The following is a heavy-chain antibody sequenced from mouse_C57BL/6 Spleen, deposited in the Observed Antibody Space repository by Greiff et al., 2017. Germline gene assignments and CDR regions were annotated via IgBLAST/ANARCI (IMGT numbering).Heavy chain of an antibody. CDR3: ARHGGNYVRGNYFDY. J-gene: IGHJ2*01. CDR1: GFSLTGYG. CDR2: IWSDGST. V-gene: IGHV2-6-1*01. D-gene: IGHD2-1*01. Sequence: VQRVESGPGLVAPSQSLSITCTVSGFSLTGYGVHWVRQPPGKGLEWLVVIWSDGSTTYNSALKSRLSISKDNSKSQVFLKMNSLQTDDTAMYYCARHGGNYVRGNYFDYWGQGTTLTVSS.